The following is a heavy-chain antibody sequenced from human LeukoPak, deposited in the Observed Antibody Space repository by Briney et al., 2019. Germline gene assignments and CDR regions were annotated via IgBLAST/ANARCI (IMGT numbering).Heavy chain of an antibody. CDR3: AREDLTNLRTDY. J-gene: IGHJ4*02. V-gene: IGHV1-18*01. Sequence: VASVKVSCKASGYTFTSYGISWVRQAPGQGLEWMGWISAYNGNTNYAQKLQGRVTMTTDTSTSTAFMELRSLRSDDTAVYYCAREDLTNLRTDYWGQGTLVTVSS. D-gene: IGHD4/OR15-4a*01. CDR2: ISAYNGNT. CDR1: GYTFTSYG.